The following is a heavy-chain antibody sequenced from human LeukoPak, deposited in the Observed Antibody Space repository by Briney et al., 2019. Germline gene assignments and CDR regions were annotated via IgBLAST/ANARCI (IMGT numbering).Heavy chain of an antibody. V-gene: IGHV3-48*03. Sequence: GGSLRLSCAASGFTFSSYEMNWVRQAPGKGLEWVSYISSSGSTIYYADSVKGRFTISRDNAKNSLYLQMNSLRAEDTAVYYCARQHIVVVNAIDYWGQGTLVTVSS. CDR3: ARQHIVVVNAIDY. CDR2: ISSSGSTI. CDR1: GFTFSSYE. D-gene: IGHD2-21*01. J-gene: IGHJ4*02.